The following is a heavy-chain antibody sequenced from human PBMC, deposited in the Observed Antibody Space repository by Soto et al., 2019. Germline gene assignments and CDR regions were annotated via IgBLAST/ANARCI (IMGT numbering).Heavy chain of an antibody. CDR2: INPSGGST. D-gene: IGHD2-2*01. Sequence: ASVKVSCKASGYTFTSYAMHWVRQAPGQRLEWMGWINPSGGSTSYAQKFQGRVTMTRDTSTSTVYMELSSLRSEDTAVYYCAREGYCSSTSCYGNWFDPWGQGTLVTVSS. CDR1: GYTFTSYA. J-gene: IGHJ5*02. CDR3: AREGYCSSTSCYGNWFDP. V-gene: IGHV1-46*03.